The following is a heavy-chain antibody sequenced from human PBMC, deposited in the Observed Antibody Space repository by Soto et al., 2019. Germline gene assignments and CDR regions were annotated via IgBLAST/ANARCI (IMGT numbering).Heavy chain of an antibody. Sequence: QVQLVQSGPEVKKPGSSVKVSCRASGGTLSSYTIIWVRQAPGQGLEWMGRIIPGAADYAQKFQDRVTITADKSTNAAYMELHSLRSEDTALYYCATEWVYDILTQHSWGQGTLVTVSS. J-gene: IGHJ4*02. CDR2: IIPGAA. CDR3: ATEWVYDILTQHS. V-gene: IGHV1-69*08. D-gene: IGHD3-9*01. CDR1: GGTLSSYT.